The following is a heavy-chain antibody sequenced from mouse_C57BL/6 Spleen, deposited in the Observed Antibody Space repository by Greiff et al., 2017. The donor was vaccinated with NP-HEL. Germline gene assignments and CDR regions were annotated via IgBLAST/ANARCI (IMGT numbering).Heavy chain of an antibody. D-gene: IGHD2-4*01. V-gene: IGHV1-82*01. CDR3: ARRIYYDYDGDAMDY. Sequence: QVQLQQSGPELVKPGASVKISCKASGYAFSSSWMNWVKQRPGKGLEWIGRIYPGDGDTNYNGKFKGKATLTADKSSSTAYMQLSSLTSEDSAVYFCARRIYYDYDGDAMDYWGQGTSVTVSS. CDR2: IYPGDGDT. J-gene: IGHJ4*01. CDR1: GYAFSSSW.